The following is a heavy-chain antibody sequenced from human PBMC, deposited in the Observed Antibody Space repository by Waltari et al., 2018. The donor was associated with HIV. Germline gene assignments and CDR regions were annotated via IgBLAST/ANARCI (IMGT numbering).Heavy chain of an antibody. CDR3: AKDKAQQLAEGSLDY. CDR1: GFTFSSYG. V-gene: IGHV3-30*02. D-gene: IGHD6-13*01. J-gene: IGHJ4*02. CDR2: IRYDGSNK. Sequence: QVQLVESGGGVVQPGGSLRLSCAASGFTFSSYGMHWVRQAPGKGLEWVAFIRYDGSNKYYADSVKGRFTISRDNSKNTLYLQMNSLRAEDTAVYYCAKDKAQQLAEGSLDYWGQGTLVTVSS.